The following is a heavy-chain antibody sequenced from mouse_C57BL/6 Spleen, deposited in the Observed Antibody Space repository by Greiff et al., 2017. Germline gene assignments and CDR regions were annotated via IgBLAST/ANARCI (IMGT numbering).Heavy chain of an antibody. J-gene: IGHJ2*01. CDR1: GYSFTSYY. Sequence: VQLQQSGPELVKPGASVKISCKASGYSFTSYYIHWVKQRPGQGLEWIGWIYPGSGNTKYNEKFKGKATLTADTSSSTAYMQLSSLTSEDSAVYYCARTSLPYFDYWGQGTTLTVSS. CDR2: IYPGSGNT. D-gene: IGHD1-3*01. CDR3: ARTSLPYFDY. V-gene: IGHV1-66*01.